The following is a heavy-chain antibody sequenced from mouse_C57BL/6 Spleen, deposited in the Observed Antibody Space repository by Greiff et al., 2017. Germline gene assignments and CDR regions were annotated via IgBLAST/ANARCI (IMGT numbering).Heavy chain of an antibody. D-gene: IGHD1-1*01. J-gene: IGHJ2*01. CDR3: ARGDYYGSSLFDC. V-gene: IGHV5-17*01. Sequence: EVMLVESGGGLVKPGGSLKLSCAASGFTFSDYGMHWVRQAPEKGLEWVAYISSGSSTIYYADTVKGRFTISRDNAKNTLFLQMTSLRSEDTAMYYCARGDYYGSSLFDCWGQGTTLTVSS. CDR2: ISSGSSTI. CDR1: GFTFSDYG.